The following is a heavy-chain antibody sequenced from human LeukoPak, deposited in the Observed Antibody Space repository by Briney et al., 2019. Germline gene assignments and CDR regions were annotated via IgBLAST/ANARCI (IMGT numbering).Heavy chain of an antibody. CDR2: IIPIFGTA. D-gene: IGHD2-15*01. Sequence: RASVKVSCKASGGTFSSYAISWVRQAPGQGLEWMGGIIPIFGTANYAQKFQGRVTITADKSTSAAYMELSSLRSEDTAVYYCARDLGYCSGGSCYSPTFDYWGQGTLVTVSS. CDR1: GGTFSSYA. J-gene: IGHJ4*02. V-gene: IGHV1-69*06. CDR3: ARDLGYCSGGSCYSPTFDY.